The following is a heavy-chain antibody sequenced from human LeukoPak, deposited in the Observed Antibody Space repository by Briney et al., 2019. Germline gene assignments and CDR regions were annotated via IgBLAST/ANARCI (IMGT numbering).Heavy chain of an antibody. CDR1: GFNLSRYA. V-gene: IGHV3-30*04. J-gene: IGHJ6*03. CDR3: ARVQGYSGYDYPPAVMDV. CDR2: ILYDGSNK. Sequence: GGSLRQSCAAHGFNLSRYARHWVRQARAKGGEGVELILYDGSNKYYADSVKGRFTISRDNSKNTLYLRMNSLRAEDTAVYYCARVQGYSGYDYPPAVMDVWGKGTTVTVSS. D-gene: IGHD5-12*01.